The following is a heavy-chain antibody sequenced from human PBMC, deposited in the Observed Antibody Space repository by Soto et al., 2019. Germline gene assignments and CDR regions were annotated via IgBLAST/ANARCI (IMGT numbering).Heavy chain of an antibody. D-gene: IGHD3-16*01. CDR2: INVGNGNT. CDR3: AREGAHYAPFDL. CDR1: GYTFTDYA. V-gene: IGHV1-3*01. Sequence: QAQLVQSGAEAKKPGASVKDSCKASGYTFTDYALHWVRQAPGQGLEWMGWINVGNGNTGYSRKFQGRVTNGRDMSATKADIEVTSLTSEDTAIYYCAREGAHYAPFDLWGQGTLVTVSS. J-gene: IGHJ4*02.